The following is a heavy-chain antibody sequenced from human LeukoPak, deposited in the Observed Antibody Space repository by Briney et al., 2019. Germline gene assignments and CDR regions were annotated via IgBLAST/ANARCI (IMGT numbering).Heavy chain of an antibody. CDR3: AKGMDYYGSGSYYGGFDY. D-gene: IGHD3-10*01. J-gene: IGHJ4*02. V-gene: IGHV3-30*02. CDR1: GFTFSSYG. Sequence: GGSLRLSCAASGFTFSSYGMHWVRQAPGKGLEWVAFIRYDGSNKYYADSVKGRFTISRDNSKNTLYLQMNSLRAEDTAVYYCAKGMDYYGSGSYYGGFDYWGQGTLVTVSS. CDR2: IRYDGSNK.